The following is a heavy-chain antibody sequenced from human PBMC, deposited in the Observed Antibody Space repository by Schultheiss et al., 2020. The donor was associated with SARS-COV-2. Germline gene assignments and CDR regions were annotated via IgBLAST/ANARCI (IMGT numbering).Heavy chain of an antibody. V-gene: IGHV4-34*01. CDR2: INRSGST. Sequence: SQTLSLTCTVSGGSISSYYWSWIRQPPGKGLEWIGEINRSGSTNYNPSLKGRVTISVDTSKNQFSLKLSSVTAADTAVYYCARGPNYYDSSGNYWYFDLWGRGTLVTVSS. CDR1: GGSISSYY. J-gene: IGHJ2*01. D-gene: IGHD3-22*01. CDR3: ARGPNYYDSSGNYWYFDL.